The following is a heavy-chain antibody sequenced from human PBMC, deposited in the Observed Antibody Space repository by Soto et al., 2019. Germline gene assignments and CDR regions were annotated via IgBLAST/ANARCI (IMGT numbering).Heavy chain of an antibody. Sequence: QVQLVQSGGEVKKPGASVKVSCKASGYSFTTYTISWVRQAPGQGLEWMGWISGNNGNTNYAQKFQGRVTMTTDTSASTAYMEVRSLRSDDTAVYFCARQKGINNYYGMDVWGQGTTVTVSS. J-gene: IGHJ6*02. CDR3: ARQKGINNYYGMDV. CDR1: GYSFTTYT. CDR2: ISGNNGNT. D-gene: IGHD3-10*01. V-gene: IGHV1-18*04.